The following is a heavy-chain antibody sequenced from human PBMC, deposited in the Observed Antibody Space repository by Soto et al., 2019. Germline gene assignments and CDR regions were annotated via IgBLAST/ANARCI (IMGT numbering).Heavy chain of an antibody. Sequence: GGPLRLSCAASGFNFSNHWMHWVRQRPAEGLVWVSRITSDGKSKAYAESVKGRFAISRDNAKNTLYLQMNGLTAEDTAVYYCARESGDWPLNWFDPWGQGTLVTVSS. D-gene: IGHD2-21*02. J-gene: IGHJ5*02. CDR1: GFNFSNHW. CDR3: ARESGDWPLNWFDP. V-gene: IGHV3-74*01. CDR2: ITSDGKSK.